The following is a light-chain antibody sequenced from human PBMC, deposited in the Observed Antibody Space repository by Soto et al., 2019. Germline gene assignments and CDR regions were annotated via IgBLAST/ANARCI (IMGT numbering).Light chain of an antibody. V-gene: IGLV1-47*02. CDR1: SSNIGINY. CDR2: TND. Sequence: QSVLTQPPSASGAPGQRVTISCSGSSSNIGINYVYWYQQRPGTAPKLLIYTNDQRPSGFPDRFSGSKSGTSASLAISGLRSEDEGDYYCAVWDDSLSAYVFGTGTKLTV. J-gene: IGLJ1*01. CDR3: AVWDDSLSAYV.